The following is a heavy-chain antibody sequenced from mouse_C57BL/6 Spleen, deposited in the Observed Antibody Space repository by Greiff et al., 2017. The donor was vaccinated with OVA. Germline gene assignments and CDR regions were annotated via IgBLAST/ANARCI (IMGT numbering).Heavy chain of an antibody. CDR1: GYTFTDYE. D-gene: IGHD2-4*01. Sequence: VQLQQSGAELVRPGASVTLSCKASGYTFTDYEMHWVKQTPVHGLEWIGAIDPETGGTAYNQKFKGKAILTADKSSSTAYLELSSLTSEDSAVYYCTSSYDYDLYYAMDYWGQGTSVTVSS. V-gene: IGHV1-15*01. J-gene: IGHJ4*01. CDR2: IDPETGGT. CDR3: TSSYDYDLYYAMDY.